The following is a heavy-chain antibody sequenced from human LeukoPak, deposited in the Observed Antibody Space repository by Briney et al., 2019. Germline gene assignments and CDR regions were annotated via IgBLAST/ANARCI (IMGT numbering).Heavy chain of an antibody. CDR2: ISSSGSTI. J-gene: IGHJ4*02. V-gene: IGHV3-48*03. CDR1: GFTFSSYE. CDR3: ARGLADYYDSSGYFFFDY. D-gene: IGHD3-22*01. Sequence: GGSPRLSCAASGFTFSSYEMNWVRQAPGKGLEWVSYISSSGSTIYYADSVKGRFTISRDNAKNSLYLQMNSLRAEDTAVYYCARGLADYYDSSGYFFFDYWGQGTLVTVSS.